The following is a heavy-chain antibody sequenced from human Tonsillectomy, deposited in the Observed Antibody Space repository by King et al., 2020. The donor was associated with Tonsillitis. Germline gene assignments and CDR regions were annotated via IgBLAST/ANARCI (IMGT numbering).Heavy chain of an antibody. J-gene: IGHJ2*01. Sequence: VQLVESGGDLVQPGGSLRLSCVTSGFSFTTYAMNWVRQAPGKGLEWVSFIGGLGGGPYYADSVKGRFTVSRDLSRKTLYLHMNSLRVDDTAVYFCAKDGGRLGIYRKNWDGRYFDLWGRGTLVTVSS. CDR3: AKDGGRLGIYRKNWDGRYFDL. D-gene: IGHD3-16*01. V-gene: IGHV3-23*04. CDR2: IGGLGGGP. CDR1: GFSFTTYA.